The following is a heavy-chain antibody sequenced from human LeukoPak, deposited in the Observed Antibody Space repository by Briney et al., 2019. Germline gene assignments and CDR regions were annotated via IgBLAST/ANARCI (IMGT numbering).Heavy chain of an antibody. J-gene: IGHJ4*02. D-gene: IGHD2-15*01. CDR1: GLSLRTGGVG. Sequence: SGPTLVNPTQTLTLTCTFSGLSLRTGGVGVGWIRQPPGKALEWLAVIYWDDDKRYSPSLKNRLTVTKDTSKNQVVLTMTNMDPVDTGTYYCALRYCSGGSCPFFDYRGQGTLVTVSS. CDR2: IYWDDDK. CDR3: ALRYCSGGSCPFFDY. V-gene: IGHV2-5*02.